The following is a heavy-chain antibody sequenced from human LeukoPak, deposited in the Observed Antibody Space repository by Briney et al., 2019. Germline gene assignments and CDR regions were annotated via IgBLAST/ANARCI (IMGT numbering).Heavy chain of an antibody. J-gene: IGHJ4*02. D-gene: IGHD3-10*01. V-gene: IGHV3-11*01. CDR1: GFTFSDHY. CDR2: ISYKCETI. CDR3: ARAKYGYGSYYIVY. Sequence: GGSLRLSWAASGFTFSDHYMTWIRQAPGKGLGLLSYISYKCETIYYADSVAGRFPVSRDNANNSLYLQMDSLRAEDRPVNYFARAKYGYGSYYIVYWGQGNLVTVSS.